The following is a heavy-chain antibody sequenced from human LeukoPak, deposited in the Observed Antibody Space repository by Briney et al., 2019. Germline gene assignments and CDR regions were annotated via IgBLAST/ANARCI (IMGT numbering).Heavy chain of an antibody. J-gene: IGHJ4*02. V-gene: IGHV4-4*07. CDR2: IYTNGRP. CDR1: GAPFSGYY. CDR3: AREARDYEGSGYHYGN. D-gene: IGHD3-16*02. Sequence: SETLSLTCTVSGAPFSGYYWGWIRQAAGTALVWIGRIYTNGRPDYNPSLRSRVTMSMDTSKNQFSLRLSSVTAADTALYYCAREARDYEGSGYHYGNWGQGTLVTVSS.